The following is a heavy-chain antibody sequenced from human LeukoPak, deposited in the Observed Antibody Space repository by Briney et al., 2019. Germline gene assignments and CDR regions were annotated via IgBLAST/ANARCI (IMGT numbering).Heavy chain of an antibody. V-gene: IGHV1-46*01. D-gene: IGHD1-26*01. Sequence: ASVKVSCKASGYTLTNYYMHWVRQAPGQGHEWMGIINPRGGSTTYAHKFQGRVTMATDTSTSTVYMELSSLRSEDTAVYYCARAEYYPGLVGKDWFDPWGQGTLVTVSS. CDR1: GYTLTNYY. CDR2: INPRGGST. J-gene: IGHJ5*02. CDR3: ARAEYYPGLVGKDWFDP.